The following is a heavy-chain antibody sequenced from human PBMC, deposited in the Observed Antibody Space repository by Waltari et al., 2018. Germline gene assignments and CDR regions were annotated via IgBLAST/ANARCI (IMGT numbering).Heavy chain of an antibody. V-gene: IGHV4-39*07. CDR1: GGSISSSSYY. J-gene: IGHJ4*02. CDR2: IYYSGST. D-gene: IGHD6-13*01. Sequence: QLQLQESGPGLVKPSETLSLTCTVSGGSISSSSYYWGWIRQPPGKGLEWIGSIYYSGSTYYNPALKSRVTISVDTSKNQFSLKLSSVTAADTAVYYCARDVAAAGTFDYWGQGTLVTVSS. CDR3: ARDVAAAGTFDY.